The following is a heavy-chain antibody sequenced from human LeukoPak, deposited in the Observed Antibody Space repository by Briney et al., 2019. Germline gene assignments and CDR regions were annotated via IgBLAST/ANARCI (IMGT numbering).Heavy chain of an antibody. CDR3: ARERPPFNWFDP. Sequence: SETLSLTCIVSGGSISSNSYYWGWIRQPPGKGLEWIGSIYYSGSTYYNPSLKSRITMSVDTSRNQFSLKMSSVTAADTAVYYCARERPPFNWFDPWGQGTLVTVSS. V-gene: IGHV4-39*07. CDR1: GGSISSNSYY. J-gene: IGHJ5*02. CDR2: IYYSGST.